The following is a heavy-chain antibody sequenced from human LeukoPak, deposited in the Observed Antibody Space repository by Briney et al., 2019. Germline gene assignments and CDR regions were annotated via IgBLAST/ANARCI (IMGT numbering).Heavy chain of an antibody. D-gene: IGHD2-21*02. V-gene: IGHV4-34*01. J-gene: IGHJ4*02. CDR2: INHSGST. Sequence: SETLSLTCAVYGGSFSGYYWSWIRQPPGKGLEWIGEINHSGSTNYNPSLKSRVTISVDTSKNQFSLKLTSVTAADTAVYYCARKKKGDSRYPFDSWGQGSLVIVSS. CDR1: GGSFSGYY. CDR3: ARKKKGDSRYPFDS.